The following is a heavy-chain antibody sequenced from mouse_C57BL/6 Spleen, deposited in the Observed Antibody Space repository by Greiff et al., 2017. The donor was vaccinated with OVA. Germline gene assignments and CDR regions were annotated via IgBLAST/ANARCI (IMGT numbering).Heavy chain of an antibody. J-gene: IGHJ2*01. CDR3: ARGRAGDY. CDR1: GYTFTDYY. CDR2: IYPGSGNT. V-gene: IGHV1-76*01. Sequence: QVQLQQSGAELVRPGASVKLSCKASGYTFTDYYINWVKQRPGQGLEWIARIYPGSGNTYYNEKFKGKATLTAEKSSSTAYMQLSSLTSEDAAVYFCARGRAGDYWGQGTTLTVSS. D-gene: IGHD3-3*01.